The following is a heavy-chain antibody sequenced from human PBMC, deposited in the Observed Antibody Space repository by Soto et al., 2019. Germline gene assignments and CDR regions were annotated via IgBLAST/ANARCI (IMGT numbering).Heavy chain of an antibody. CDR2: ISSSSSYT. Sequence: GGSLRLSCAASGFTFSDYYMSWIRQAPGKGLEWVSYISSSSSYTNYADSVKGRFTISRDNAKNSLYLQMNILRAEDTAVYYCARGSVVVPAAMLFDYWGQGTLVTVSS. D-gene: IGHD2-2*01. J-gene: IGHJ4*02. CDR1: GFTFSDYY. CDR3: ARGSVVVPAAMLFDY. V-gene: IGHV3-11*05.